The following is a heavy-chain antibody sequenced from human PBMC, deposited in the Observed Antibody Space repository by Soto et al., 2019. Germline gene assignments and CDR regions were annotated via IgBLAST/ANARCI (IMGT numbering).Heavy chain of an antibody. J-gene: IGHJ6*02. CDR3: TRHEEFFDATIFLRAHGHYYYGMDV. CDR1: GFTFSGSA. CDR2: IRSKANSYAT. V-gene: IGHV3-73*01. D-gene: IGHD3-10*01. Sequence: GGSLRLSCAASGFTFSGSAMHWVRQASGKGLEWVGRIRSKANSYATAYAASVKGRFTISRDDSKNTAYLQMNSLKTEDTAVYYCTRHEEFFDATIFLRAHGHYYYGMDVWGQGTTVTVSS.